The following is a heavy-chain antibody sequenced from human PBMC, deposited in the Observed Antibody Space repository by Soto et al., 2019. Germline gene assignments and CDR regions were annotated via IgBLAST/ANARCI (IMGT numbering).Heavy chain of an antibody. D-gene: IGHD3-3*01. J-gene: IGHJ5*02. Sequence: GGSLRLSCAASGFTFSSYSMNWVRQAPGKGLEWVSSISSSSSYIYYADSVKGRFTISRDNAKNSLYLQMNSLRAEDTAVYYCARVKLRFLGVPNWFDPWGQGTLVTVSS. CDR3: ARVKLRFLGVPNWFDP. V-gene: IGHV3-21*01. CDR2: ISSSSSYI. CDR1: GFTFSSYS.